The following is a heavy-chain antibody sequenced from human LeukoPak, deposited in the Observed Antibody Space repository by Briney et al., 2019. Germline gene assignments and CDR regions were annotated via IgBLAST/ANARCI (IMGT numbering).Heavy chain of an antibody. V-gene: IGHV3-74*01. Sequence: GGSLRLSCAAAGFTFRTYRMHWVGQAPGKGPVWVSRIRSDGGSTSYADSVKGRFTISRDNAKNTLYLQMNSLRAEDSAVYYCAREIVDNADYRFDYWGRGTLVTVSS. CDR1: GFTFRTYR. CDR2: IRSDGGST. J-gene: IGHJ4*02. D-gene: IGHD4-17*01. CDR3: AREIVDNADYRFDY.